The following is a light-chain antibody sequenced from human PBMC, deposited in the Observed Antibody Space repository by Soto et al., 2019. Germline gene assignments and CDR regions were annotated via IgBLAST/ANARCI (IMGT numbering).Light chain of an antibody. Sequence: EIVMTQSPATLSVSPGERATLSCRASQSVSSNLAWYQQKPGQAPRLLIDGASIRATGIPARFSGSGSGTEFTLTISSLQSEDFAVYYCQQYNNWPLYTFGQGTKLEIK. J-gene: IGKJ2*01. CDR3: QQYNNWPLYT. V-gene: IGKV3D-15*01. CDR1: QSVSSN. CDR2: GAS.